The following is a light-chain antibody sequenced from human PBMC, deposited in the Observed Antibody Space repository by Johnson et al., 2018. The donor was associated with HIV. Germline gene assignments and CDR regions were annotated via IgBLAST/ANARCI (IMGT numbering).Light chain of an antibody. CDR2: DNH. CDR1: SSNIGNNR. V-gene: IGLV1-51*01. J-gene: IGLJ1*01. Sequence: QSVLTQPPSVSAAPGQKVTISCSGSSSNIGNNRVSWYQQLPGTAPKLLIYDNHKRPSGIPDRFSGSKSGTSVTLAITGLQTGDEADYYCGTWDTRLSVYVFGTGTNVTVL. CDR3: GTWDTRLSVYV.